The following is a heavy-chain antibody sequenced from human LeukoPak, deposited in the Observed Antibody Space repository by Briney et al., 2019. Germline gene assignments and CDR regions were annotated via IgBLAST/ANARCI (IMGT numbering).Heavy chain of an antibody. CDR2: MYYSGST. D-gene: IGHD3-22*01. J-gene: IGHJ4*02. CDR1: GGAVTGSTYY. CDR3: ARHYYDNTGHYCLGY. V-gene: IGHV4-39*01. Sequence: SETLSLTCNVSGGAVTGSTYYWAWNRQPPGKGLEWIGSMYYSGSTYYNPSLKSRVTISVDTSKNQFSLKLSSVTAADTATYHSARHYYDNTGHYCLGYWGEGTLVTVSS.